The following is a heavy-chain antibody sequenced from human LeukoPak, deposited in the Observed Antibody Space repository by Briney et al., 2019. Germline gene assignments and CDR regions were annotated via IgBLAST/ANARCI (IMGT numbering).Heavy chain of an antibody. J-gene: IGHJ6*03. CDR1: GDSVSSNSAA. CDR3: ARHLWLPAYYYYYMDV. Sequence: SQTLSLTCAISGDSVSSNSAAWNWIRQPPGKGLEWIGYIYYSGSTNYNPSLKSRVTISVDTSKNQFSLKLSSVTAADTAVYYCARHLWLPAYYYYYMDVWGKGTTVTVSS. CDR2: IYYSGST. D-gene: IGHD5-12*01. V-gene: IGHV4-59*08.